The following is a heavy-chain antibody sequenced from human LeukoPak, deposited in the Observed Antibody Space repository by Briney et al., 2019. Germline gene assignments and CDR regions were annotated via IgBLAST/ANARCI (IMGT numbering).Heavy chain of an antibody. J-gene: IGHJ4*02. CDR2: ISGSGATT. Sequence: PGGSLRLSCTASGLIFTNYAMTWVRQAPGKGLEWVSTISGSGATTYYADSVKGRFTISRDNSKNTLYLQMSTLRAEDTATYYCAKGQERTRIAARPSALDFWGQGTLVAVSS. V-gene: IGHV3-23*01. D-gene: IGHD6-6*01. CDR1: GLIFTNYA. CDR3: AKGQERTRIAARPSALDF.